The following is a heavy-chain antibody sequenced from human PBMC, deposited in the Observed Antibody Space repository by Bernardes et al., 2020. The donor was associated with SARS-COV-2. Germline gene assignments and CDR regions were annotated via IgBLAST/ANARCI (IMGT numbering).Heavy chain of an antibody. J-gene: IGHJ4*02. CDR3: ARVGGIAAAGTYYFDY. CDR2: IYYSGST. D-gene: IGHD6-13*01. CDR1: GGFISSYY. V-gene: IGHV4-59*07. Sequence: SNTLQVTCTFCGGFISSYYWSWIRQRPGKGLEWIEYIYYSGSTNYNPSLKSRVTISVDTSKNQFSLKLSSVTAADTAVYYCARVGGIAAAGTYYFDYWGQGTLVTVSS.